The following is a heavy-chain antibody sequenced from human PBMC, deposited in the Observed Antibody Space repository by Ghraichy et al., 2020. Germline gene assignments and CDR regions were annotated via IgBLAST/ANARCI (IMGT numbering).Heavy chain of an antibody. D-gene: IGHD1-26*01. V-gene: IGHV3-23*01. CDR1: GFTFSSYA. Sequence: GGSLRLSCAASGFTFSSYAMSWVRQAPGKGLEWVSAISGSGGSTYYADSVKGRFTISRDNSKNTLYLQMNSLRAEDTAVYYCAKVPDVGATRPYYFDYWGQGTLVTVSS. CDR3: AKVPDVGATRPYYFDY. J-gene: IGHJ4*02. CDR2: ISGSGGST.